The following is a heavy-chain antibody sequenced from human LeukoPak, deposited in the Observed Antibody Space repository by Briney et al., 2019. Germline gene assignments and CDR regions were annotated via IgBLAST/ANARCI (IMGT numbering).Heavy chain of an antibody. CDR1: GYTFTGYY. D-gene: IGHD5-12*01. CDR3: ARDRGYLNWFDP. V-gene: IGHV1-2*02. J-gene: IGHJ5*02. Sequence: GASVKVSCKASGYTFTGYYMHWVRQAPGQGLEWMGWINPNSGGTNYAQKFQGRVTMTRDTSISTAYMELSRLRSDETAVYYCARDRGYLNWFDPWGQGTLVTVSS. CDR2: INPNSGGT.